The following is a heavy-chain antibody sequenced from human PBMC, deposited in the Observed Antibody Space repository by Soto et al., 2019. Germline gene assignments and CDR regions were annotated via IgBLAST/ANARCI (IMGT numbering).Heavy chain of an antibody. V-gene: IGHV3-48*04. J-gene: IGHJ4*02. CDR1: GFSFSIYG. CDR2: IMGSGTLI. D-gene: IGHD3-10*01. CDR3: ARDWTYSFDH. Sequence: GGSLRLSCAASGFSFSIYGMNWVRQAPGKGLEWVAYIMGSGTLIYYADSVKGRFTISRDNAKNSLYLQMNSLRPEDTAVYYCARDWTYSFDHWGQGALVTVSS.